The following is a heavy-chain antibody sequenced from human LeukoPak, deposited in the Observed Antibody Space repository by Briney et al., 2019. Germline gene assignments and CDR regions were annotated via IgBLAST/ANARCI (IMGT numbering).Heavy chain of an antibody. J-gene: IGHJ6*02. CDR2: IRYDGSNN. Sequence: GGSLRLSCAASGFTFSSYGMHWVRQAPGKGLEWVAFIRYDGSNNYYADSVKGRFTISRDNSKNTLYLQMNSLRAEDTAVYYCARGGLSPYCSGGSCHKSGSDYYYYGMDVWGQGITVTVSS. CDR1: GFTFSSYG. D-gene: IGHD2-15*01. V-gene: IGHV3-30*02. CDR3: ARGGLSPYCSGGSCHKSGSDYYYYGMDV.